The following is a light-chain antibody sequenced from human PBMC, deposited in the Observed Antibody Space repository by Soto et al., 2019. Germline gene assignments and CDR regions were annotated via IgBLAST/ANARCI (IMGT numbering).Light chain of an antibody. J-gene: IGKJ5*01. CDR3: QQRSHWPPIT. Sequence: EIVLTQSPATLSLSPGERATLSCRASQSVSSSYLAWFQQIPGQAPRLLIYGASNRATGIPARFSGSGSGTDFTLTISSLEPEDFAVYYCQQRSHWPPITFGQGTRLENK. CDR2: GAS. CDR1: QSVSSSY. V-gene: IGKV3-11*01.